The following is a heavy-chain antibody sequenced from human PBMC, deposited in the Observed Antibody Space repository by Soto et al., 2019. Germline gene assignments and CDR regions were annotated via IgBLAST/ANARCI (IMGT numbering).Heavy chain of an antibody. D-gene: IGHD3-22*01. Sequence: QVQLVQSGAEVKKPGSSVKVSCKASGGTFSSYAISWVRQAPGQGLEWMGGIIPIFGTANYAQKFQGRVTITADEPTSTAYMELSSLRSEDTAVYYCARACDPYYYDSSGYCFQHWGQGTLVTVSS. CDR2: IIPIFGTA. CDR1: GGTFSSYA. J-gene: IGHJ1*01. V-gene: IGHV1-69*01. CDR3: ARACDPYYYDSSGYCFQH.